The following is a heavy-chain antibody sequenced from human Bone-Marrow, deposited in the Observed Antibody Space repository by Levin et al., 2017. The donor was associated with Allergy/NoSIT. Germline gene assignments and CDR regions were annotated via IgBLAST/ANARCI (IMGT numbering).Heavy chain of an antibody. CDR3: ARRLAGYSSSGYDWFDP. CDR1: GYTFTSYD. J-gene: IGHJ5*02. CDR2: MNPNSGNT. V-gene: IGHV1-8*01. D-gene: IGHD6-13*01. Sequence: ASVKVSCKASGYTFTSYDINWVRQATGQGLEWMGWMNPNSGNTGYAQKFQGRVTMTRNTSISTAYMELSSLRSEDTAVYYCARRLAGYSSSGYDWFDPWGQGTLVTVSS.